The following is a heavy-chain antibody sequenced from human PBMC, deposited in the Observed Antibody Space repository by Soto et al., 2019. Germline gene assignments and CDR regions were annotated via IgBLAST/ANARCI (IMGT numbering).Heavy chain of an antibody. CDR3: ASGIQLWLRRINNGYSG. CDR2: IIPMFGTA. V-gene: IGHV1-69*12. D-gene: IGHD5-18*01. CDR1: GGTFSTYA. Sequence: QVQLVQSGAEVKKPESSVKVSCKAPGGTFSTYAISWVRRALGQGLEWMGGIIPMFGTANYAQRFQDRVTITADESTNTVYMELSSLRSEDTAVYFCASGIQLWLRRINNGYSGWGQGTLVTVSS. J-gene: IGHJ4*02.